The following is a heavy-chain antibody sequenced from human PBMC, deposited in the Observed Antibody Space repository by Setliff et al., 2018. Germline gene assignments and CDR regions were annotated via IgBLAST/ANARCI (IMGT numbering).Heavy chain of an antibody. V-gene: IGHV4-34*01. J-gene: IGHJ4*02. CDR3: ARGGRISYRPSSSWYILDY. CDR1: GGSFNSYY. Sequence: SETLSLTCAVYGGSFNSYYWSWIRQPPGKGLEWIGEINQSGSTNYNPSLKSRVTMSVDTSKNQFSLKLSSVTAADTAVYYCARGGRISYRPSSSWYILDYWGQGTLVTVSS. CDR2: INQSGST. D-gene: IGHD6-13*01.